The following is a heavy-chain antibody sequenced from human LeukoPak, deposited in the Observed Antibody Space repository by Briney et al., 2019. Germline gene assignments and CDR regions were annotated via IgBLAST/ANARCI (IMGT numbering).Heavy chain of an antibody. CDR3: AKGYDSSGSHYYYYGMDV. V-gene: IGHV3-30*18. D-gene: IGHD3-22*01. CDR2: ISYDGSNK. CDR1: GFTFSSYG. J-gene: IGHJ6*02. Sequence: GRSLRLSCAASGFTFSSYGMHWVRQAPGKGLEWVAVISYDGSNKYYADSVKGRFTISRDNSKNTLYLQMNSLRAEDTAVYYCAKGYDSSGSHYYYYGMDVWGQGTTVTVSS.